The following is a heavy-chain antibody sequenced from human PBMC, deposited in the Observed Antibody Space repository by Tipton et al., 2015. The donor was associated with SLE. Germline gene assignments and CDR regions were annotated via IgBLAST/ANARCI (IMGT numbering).Heavy chain of an antibody. CDR1: GGSISSYY. J-gene: IGHJ4*02. CDR2: IYYSGST. V-gene: IGHV4-59*01. CDR3: ARRDFWTGYFDY. Sequence: LRLSCTVSGGSISSYYWSWIRQPPGKGLEWIGYIYYSGSTNYNPSLKSRVTISVDTSKNQFSLKLNSVTAADTAVYYCARRDFWTGYFDYWGQGTLVTVSS. D-gene: IGHD3/OR15-3a*01.